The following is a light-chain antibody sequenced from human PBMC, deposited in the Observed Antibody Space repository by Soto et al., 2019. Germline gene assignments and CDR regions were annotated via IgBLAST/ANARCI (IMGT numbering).Light chain of an antibody. J-gene: IGKJ1*01. CDR3: QQYGSSPPT. CDR2: GAS. Sequence: EIVLTQSPGTLALSPGERATLSCRASQSVSTNNLAWYQRKPGQAPRLLIYGASSRATDIPARFSGSGSGTDFTITITRLEPEDFAVYYCQQYGSSPPTFGQGTKVEIK. V-gene: IGKV3-20*01. CDR1: QSVSTNN.